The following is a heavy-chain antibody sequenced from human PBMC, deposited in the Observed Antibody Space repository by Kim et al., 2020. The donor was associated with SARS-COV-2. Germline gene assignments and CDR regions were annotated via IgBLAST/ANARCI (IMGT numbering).Heavy chain of an antibody. CDR2: IYYSGST. CDR3: ASHTGADY. J-gene: IGHJ4*02. D-gene: IGHD3-10*01. CDR1: GGSISSSSYY. Sequence: SETLSLICTVSGGSISSSSYYWGWIRQPPGKGLEWIRSIYYSGSTYYNPSLKSRVTISVDTSKNQFSLKLSSVTAADTAVYYCASHTGADYWGQGTLVTV. V-gene: IGHV4-39*01.